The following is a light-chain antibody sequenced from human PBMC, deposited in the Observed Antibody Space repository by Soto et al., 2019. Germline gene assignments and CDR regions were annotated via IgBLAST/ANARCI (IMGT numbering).Light chain of an antibody. CDR1: SSDVGVYDY. V-gene: IGLV2-11*01. CDR2: DVT. J-gene: IGLJ1*01. CDR3: CSSAGRSTYV. Sequence: QSALTQPRSVSGSPGQSVTISCTGTSSDVGVYDYVSWYQQHPGKAPKLMIYDVTKRPSGVPDRFSGSKSANTASLTISGLQAEDEAAYYCCSSAGRSTYVFGSGTKVTVL.